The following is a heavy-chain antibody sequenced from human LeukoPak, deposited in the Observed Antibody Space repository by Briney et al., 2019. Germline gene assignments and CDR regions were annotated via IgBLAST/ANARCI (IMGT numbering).Heavy chain of an antibody. D-gene: IGHD1-26*01. CDR2: ISYDGSNK. CDR3: ARVPELSYFDY. Sequence: GGSLRLSCAASGFTFSSYAMHWVRQAPGKGLEWVAVISYDGSNKYYADSVKGRFTISRDNSKNTLYLQMNSQRAEDTAVYYCARVPELSYFDYWGRGTLVTVSS. J-gene: IGHJ4*02. CDR1: GFTFSSYA. V-gene: IGHV3-30-3*01.